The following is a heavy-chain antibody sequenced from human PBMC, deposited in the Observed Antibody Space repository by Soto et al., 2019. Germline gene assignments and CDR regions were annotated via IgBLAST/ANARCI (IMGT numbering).Heavy chain of an antibody. D-gene: IGHD3-10*01. J-gene: IGHJ4*02. Sequence: EVQLVESGGGLVQPGESLRLSCAASGFTVSNHHMTWVHQAPGKGLEWVSAVYADGATSHADSVKDRFTVSRDNSRNTLNLQMSGLRAEDTAVYYCARSGGGLDYWGQGTLVTVSS. V-gene: IGHV3-66*01. CDR1: GFTVSNHH. CDR3: ARSGGGLDY. CDR2: VYADGAT.